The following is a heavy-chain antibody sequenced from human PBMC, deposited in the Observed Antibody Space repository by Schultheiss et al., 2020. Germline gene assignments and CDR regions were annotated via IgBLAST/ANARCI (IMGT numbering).Heavy chain of an antibody. CDR3: VKGDVITIED. Sequence: GGSLRLSCAASGFIFSNFGMHWVRQAPGKGLEWVAVITYDANNKYYADSVRGRFTISRDQSKNTVTLEMNSLRVEDTALYYCVKGDVITIEDWGQGTLVTVSS. CDR2: ITYDANNK. CDR1: GFIFSNFG. V-gene: IGHV3-30*18. D-gene: IGHD3-10*01. J-gene: IGHJ4*02.